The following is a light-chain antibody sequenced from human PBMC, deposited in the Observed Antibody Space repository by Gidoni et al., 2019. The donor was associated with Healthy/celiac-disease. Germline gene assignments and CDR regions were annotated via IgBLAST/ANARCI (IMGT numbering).Light chain of an antibody. V-gene: IGKV3-11*01. CDR3: QQHNNWPPYT. CDR1: SSVSSY. CDR2: DAS. Sequence: ENLLTQSPPTLSLSPGEIATPSCRAVSSVSSYLAWYQQKPGQAPRLLIYDASTRATGIPARFSGSGSGTDFTLTISSLEPEDFAVYYCQQHNNWPPYTFGQGTKLEIK. J-gene: IGKJ2*01.